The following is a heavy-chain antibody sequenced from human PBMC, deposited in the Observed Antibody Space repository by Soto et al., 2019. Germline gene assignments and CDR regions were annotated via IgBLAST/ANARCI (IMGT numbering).Heavy chain of an antibody. Sequence: QLQLQESGPGLVKPSETLSLTCTVSGGSISSSSYYWGWIRQPPGKGLEWIGSIYYSGSTYYNPSLKSRVTISVDTSKNQFSLKLSSVTAADTAVYYCARESIAARSLDYWGQGTLVTVSS. D-gene: IGHD6-6*01. CDR1: GGSISSSSYY. J-gene: IGHJ4*02. V-gene: IGHV4-39*02. CDR2: IYYSGST. CDR3: ARESIAARSLDY.